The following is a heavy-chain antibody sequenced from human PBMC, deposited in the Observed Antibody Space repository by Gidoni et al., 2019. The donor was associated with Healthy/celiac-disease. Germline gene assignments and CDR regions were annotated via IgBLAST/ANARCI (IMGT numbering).Heavy chain of an antibody. CDR1: GYSFTSYW. J-gene: IGHJ6*02. Sequence: EVQLVQSGAEVKKPGESLRISCKGSGYSFTSYWISWVRQMPGKGLEWMGRIDPSDSYTNYSPSFQGHVTISADKSISTAYLQWSSLKASDTAMYYCATHEYSSSSGYYYGMDVWGQGTTVTVSS. CDR2: IDPSDSYT. D-gene: IGHD6-6*01. V-gene: IGHV5-10-1*03. CDR3: ATHEYSSSSGYYYGMDV.